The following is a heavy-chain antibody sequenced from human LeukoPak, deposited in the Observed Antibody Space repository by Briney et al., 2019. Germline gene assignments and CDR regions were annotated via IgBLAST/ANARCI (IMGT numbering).Heavy chain of an antibody. CDR3: ARLLISVADLDS. J-gene: IGHJ4*02. V-gene: IGHV4-39*02. Sequence: KPSETLSLTCTISGGSISSNDYYWGWVRQPPGKGLEWIGSIYYGGNTYYNPSLESRVTISVDTSKNHCSLKLTYVTDADTAVYYCARLLISVADLDSWGQGNLVTVSS. D-gene: IGHD6-19*01. CDR1: GGSISSNDYY. CDR2: IYYGGNT.